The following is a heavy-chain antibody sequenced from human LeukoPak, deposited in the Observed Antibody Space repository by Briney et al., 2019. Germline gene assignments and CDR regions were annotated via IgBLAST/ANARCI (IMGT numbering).Heavy chain of an antibody. CDR3: ARGSSYYGSGSYYRKDY. D-gene: IGHD3-10*01. Sequence: GGSLRLSCAASGFTFSSYSMNWVRQALGKGLEWVSYISSSSSTIYYADSVKGRFTISRDNAKNSLYLQMNSLRAEDTAVYYCARGSSYYGSGSYYRKDYWGQGTLVTVSS. CDR2: ISSSSSTI. V-gene: IGHV3-48*01. CDR1: GFTFSSYS. J-gene: IGHJ4*02.